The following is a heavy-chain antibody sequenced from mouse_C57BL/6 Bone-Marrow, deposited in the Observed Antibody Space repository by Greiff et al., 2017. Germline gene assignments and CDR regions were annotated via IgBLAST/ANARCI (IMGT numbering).Heavy chain of an antibody. D-gene: IGHD1-1*01. Sequence: QVQLQQPGAELVKPGASVKLSCKASGYTFTSYWMQWVKQRPGQGLEWIGEIDPSDSYTNYNQKFKGKATLTVDTSSSTAYMQLSSLTSEDSAVYYCGRYYGSIAYWGGGTLVTVSA. CDR1: GYTFTSYW. J-gene: IGHJ3*01. CDR3: GRYYGSIAY. V-gene: IGHV1-50*01. CDR2: IDPSDSYT.